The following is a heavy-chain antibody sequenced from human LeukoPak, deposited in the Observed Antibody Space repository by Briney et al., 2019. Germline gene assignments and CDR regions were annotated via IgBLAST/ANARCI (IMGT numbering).Heavy chain of an antibody. CDR3: ARTLYDYVYAYYYGMDV. V-gene: IGHV3-11*01. CDR1: GFTFSDYY. Sequence: GGSLRLSCAVSGFTFSDYYMTWIRQAPGKGLEWISDVSDSGRTRDYADSVKGRFTVSRDNARNSLYLQMNSLRADDTAVYYCARTLYDYVYAYYYGMDVWGQGTTVTVSS. J-gene: IGHJ6*02. CDR2: VSDSGRTR. D-gene: IGHD3-16*01.